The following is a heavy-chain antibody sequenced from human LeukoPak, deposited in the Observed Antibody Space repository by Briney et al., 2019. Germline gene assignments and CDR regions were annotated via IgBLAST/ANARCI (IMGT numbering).Heavy chain of an antibody. CDR2: IYYSGST. D-gene: IGHD3-9*01. Sequence: SETLSLTCTVSGGSISSSSYYWGWIRQPPGKGLEWIGSIYYSGSTYYNPSLKSRVTISVDTSKNQFSLKLSSVTAADTAVYYCARAAYYDILTGRITGFDYWGQGTLVTVSS. V-gene: IGHV4-39*01. CDR3: ARAAYYDILTGRITGFDY. CDR1: GGSISSSSYY. J-gene: IGHJ4*02.